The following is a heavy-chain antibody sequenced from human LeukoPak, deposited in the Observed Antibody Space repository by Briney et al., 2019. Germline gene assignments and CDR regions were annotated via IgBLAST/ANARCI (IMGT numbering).Heavy chain of an antibody. V-gene: IGHV3-11*01. CDR3: ARVGRASLGPSYDILTGYY. CDR2: ISSIGNTI. CDR1: GFTFSDYY. D-gene: IGHD3-9*01. J-gene: IGHJ4*02. Sequence: SGGSLRLSCAASGFTFSDYYMSWIRQAPGKGLEWVSYISSIGNTIYYADSVKGRFSVSRDNAKNSLYLQMNSLRAEDTAVYNCARVGRASLGPSYDILTGYYWGQGTLVTVSS.